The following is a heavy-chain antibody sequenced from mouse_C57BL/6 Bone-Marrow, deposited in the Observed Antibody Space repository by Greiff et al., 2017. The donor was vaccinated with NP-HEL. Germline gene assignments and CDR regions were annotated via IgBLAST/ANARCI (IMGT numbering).Heavy chain of an antibody. D-gene: IGHD1-1*01. CDR1: GFTFSSYA. V-gene: IGHV5-4*03. J-gene: IGHJ3*01. Sequence: EVMLVESGGGLVKPGGSLKLSCAASGFTFSSYAMSWVRQTPEKRLEWVATISDGGSYTYYPDNVKGRFTISRDNAKNNLYMQMSHLKSADTAMYYCAIYRSLYGSSPAWFAYWGQGTLVTVSA. CDR3: AIYRSLYGSSPAWFAY. CDR2: ISDGGSYT.